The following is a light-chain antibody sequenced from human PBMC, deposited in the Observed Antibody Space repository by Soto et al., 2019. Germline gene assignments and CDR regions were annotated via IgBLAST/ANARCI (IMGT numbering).Light chain of an antibody. CDR3: QQYNNWPLLT. J-gene: IGKJ4*01. CDR2: GAS. V-gene: IGKV3-15*01. Sequence: EIVMTQSPATLSVSPGERATLSCRASQSVSSNLAWYQQKPGQAPRLLIYGASTRATGIPARVSGSGSGTEFTLTISSLQSEDVSVYYWQQYNNWPLLTFGGGTKVELK. CDR1: QSVSSN.